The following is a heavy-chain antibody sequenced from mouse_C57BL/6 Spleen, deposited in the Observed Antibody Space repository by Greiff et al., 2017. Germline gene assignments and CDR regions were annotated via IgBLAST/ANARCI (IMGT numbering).Heavy chain of an antibody. Sequence: VQLQQSGAELVRPGASVKLSCTASGFNIKDDYMHWVKQRPEQGLEWIGWIDPENGDTEYASKFHGKATITADTSSNTAYLQLSSLTSEDTAAYDCTTEYGDYEFAYWGQGTLVTVSA. CDR3: TTEYGDYEFAY. J-gene: IGHJ3*01. D-gene: IGHD2-4*01. CDR1: GFNIKDDY. V-gene: IGHV14-4*01. CDR2: IDPENGDT.